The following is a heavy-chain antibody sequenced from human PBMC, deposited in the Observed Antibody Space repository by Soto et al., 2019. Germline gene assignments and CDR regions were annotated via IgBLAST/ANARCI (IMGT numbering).Heavy chain of an antibody. V-gene: IGHV1-2*02. D-gene: IGHD5-12*01. CDR3: ARAPTIDYGFDV. J-gene: IGHJ6*02. Sequence: GASVKVSCKASGYTFTGFYMHWVRQAPGQGLEWMGWINPNSGGTNYAQKFQGRVTMTRDTSISTAYMELSRLRSDDTAVYYCARAPTIDYGFDVWGQGTTVTVSS. CDR1: GYTFTGFY. CDR2: INPNSGGT.